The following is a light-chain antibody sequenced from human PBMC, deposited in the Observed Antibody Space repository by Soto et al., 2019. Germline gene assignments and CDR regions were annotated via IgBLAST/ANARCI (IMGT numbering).Light chain of an antibody. CDR3: SSYTSRSTLV. J-gene: IGLJ1*01. Sequence: QSALTQPASVSGSPGQSITISCTGTSSDVGGYNYVSWYQQHPGKAPKLMIYEVTNRHSGVSNRFSGSKSGNTASLTISGLQAEDEADYYCSSYTSRSTLVFGTGTKLTVL. CDR1: SSDVGGYNY. V-gene: IGLV2-14*01. CDR2: EVT.